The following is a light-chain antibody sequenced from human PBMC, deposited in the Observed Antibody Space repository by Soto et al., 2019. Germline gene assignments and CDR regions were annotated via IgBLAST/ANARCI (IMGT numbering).Light chain of an antibody. CDR1: SSDVGSYDY. CDR3: SSFEASNNLL. Sequence: QSALIQPPSVSGSPRQSVTISCTGTSSDVGSYDYVSWYQQHPDTVPKPMIYNVNTRPSGVPDRFSGSKSGNTASLTVSGLQVEDEADYYCSSFEASNNLLFGGGTKLTVL. V-gene: IGLV2-8*01. CDR2: NVN. J-gene: IGLJ2*01.